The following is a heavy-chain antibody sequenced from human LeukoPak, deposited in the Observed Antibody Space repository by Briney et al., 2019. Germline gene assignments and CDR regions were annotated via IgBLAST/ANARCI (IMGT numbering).Heavy chain of an antibody. J-gene: IGHJ4*02. V-gene: IGHV3-48*02. CDR3: ARDETGYSGYDTFDY. D-gene: IGHD5-12*01. CDR2: ISSSSSTI. CDR1: EFTFSSYS. Sequence: GGSLRLSCAASEFTFSSYSMNWVRQAPGKGLEWVSYISSSSSTIYYADSVKGRFTISRDNAKNSLYLQMNSLRDEDTAVYYCARDETGYSGYDTFDYWGQGTLVTVSS.